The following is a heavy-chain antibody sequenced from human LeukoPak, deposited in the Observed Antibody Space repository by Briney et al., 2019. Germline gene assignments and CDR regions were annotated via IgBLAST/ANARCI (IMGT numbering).Heavy chain of an antibody. V-gene: IGHV4-61*08. CDR1: GGSVTGGGYY. J-gene: IGHJ3*02. Sequence: PSETLSLTCSVSGGSVTGGGYYWSWIRQHPGKGLEWIGYIYYSGGTDYNPSLKSRVTISVDTSKNQFSLKLRSVTAADTAVYYCARHVTISGPYDASDIWGQGTMVTASP. D-gene: IGHD5-24*01. CDR2: IYYSGGT. CDR3: ARHVTISGPYDASDI.